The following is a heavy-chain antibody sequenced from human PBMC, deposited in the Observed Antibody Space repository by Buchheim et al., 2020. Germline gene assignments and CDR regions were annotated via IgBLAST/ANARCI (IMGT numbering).Heavy chain of an antibody. V-gene: IGHV3-30*03. CDR3: VRGYCSSISCYTKAYYMDV. CDR2: ISYDVSKK. D-gene: IGHD2-2*02. CDR1: GFTFSSYG. J-gene: IGHJ6*03. Sequence: QVQLVESGGGVVQPERSLRLSCAASGFTFSSYGMHWVRQAPGKGLEWVAVISYDVSKKYYADSVKGRFIISRDNSKSTLYLQMDSLGAEDTAVYYCVRGYCSSISCYTKAYYMDVWGKGTT.